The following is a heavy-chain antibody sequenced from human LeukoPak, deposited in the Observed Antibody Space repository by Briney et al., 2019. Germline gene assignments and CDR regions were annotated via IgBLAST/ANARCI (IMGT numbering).Heavy chain of an antibody. V-gene: IGHV4-59*11. Sequence: SETLSLTCSVFGVSMRGHYWSWIRQPPGKGLEWIGYVDHSGTTNYNPSLESRVTMSVDTSKNQFSLKLSSLTAADTALYYCATRPADSTWYGVFDFWSRGTLVTVSS. CDR1: GVSMRGHY. J-gene: IGHJ4*02. D-gene: IGHD6-13*01. CDR2: VDHSGTT. CDR3: ATRPADSTWYGVFDF.